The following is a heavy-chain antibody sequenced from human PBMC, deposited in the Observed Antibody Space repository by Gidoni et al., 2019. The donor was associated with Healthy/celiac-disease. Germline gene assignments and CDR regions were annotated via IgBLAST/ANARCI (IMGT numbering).Heavy chain of an antibody. Sequence: EVQLVESGGGLVQPGGSLRLSCAAPAFTFSSYWMSCVRQAPGKGLEWVANRKQDGSEKYYVDSVKGRFTISRDNAKNSLYLQMNSLRAEDTAVYYCARWYTAMEFDYWGQGTLVTVSS. CDR3: ARWYTAMEFDY. CDR1: AFTFSSYW. D-gene: IGHD5-18*01. V-gene: IGHV3-7*01. CDR2: RKQDGSEK. J-gene: IGHJ4*02.